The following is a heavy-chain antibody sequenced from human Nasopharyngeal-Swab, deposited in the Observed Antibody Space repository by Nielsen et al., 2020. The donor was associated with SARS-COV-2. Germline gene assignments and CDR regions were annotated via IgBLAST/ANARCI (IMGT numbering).Heavy chain of an antibody. Sequence: GESLKISCAASGFTFSAHYMDWVRQAPGKGLEWFGRSRNKANTYTTEYAASVNGRFTISRDDSKNSLYLQMSSLRTEDTALYYCARDLSSIWTSGLGVWGQGTTVIVSS. D-gene: IGHD6-13*01. CDR3: ARDLSSIWTSGLGV. CDR1: GFTFSAHY. V-gene: IGHV3-72*01. J-gene: IGHJ6*02. CDR2: SRNKANTYTT.